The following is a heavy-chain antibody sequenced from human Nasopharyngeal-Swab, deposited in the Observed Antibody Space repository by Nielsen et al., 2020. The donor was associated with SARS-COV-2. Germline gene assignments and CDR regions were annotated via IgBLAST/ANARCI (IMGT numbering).Heavy chain of an antibody. D-gene: IGHD4-23*01. CDR1: GFTFSSYS. CDR3: ARALRWGAFDI. V-gene: IGHV3-21*01. Sequence: GESLKLSCPASGFTFSSYSMNWVRQAPGKGLEWVSSISSSSSYIYYADSVKGRFTISRDNAKNSLYLQMNSLRAEDTAVYYCARALRWGAFDIWGQGTMVTVSS. J-gene: IGHJ3*02. CDR2: ISSSSSYI.